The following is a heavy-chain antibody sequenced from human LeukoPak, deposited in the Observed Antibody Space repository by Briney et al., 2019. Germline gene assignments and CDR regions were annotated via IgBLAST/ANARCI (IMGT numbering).Heavy chain of an antibody. CDR1: GFTVSSNY. J-gene: IGHJ4*02. V-gene: IGHV3-53*01. CDR3: ARVGYDILTGTFDY. Sequence: PGTSLRLSCAASGFTVSSNYMSWVRQAPGKGLEWVSVIYSGGSTYYADSVKGRFTISRDNFKNTLYLQMNSLRAEDTAVYYCARVGYDILTGTFDYWGQGTLVTVSS. CDR2: IYSGGST. D-gene: IGHD3-9*01.